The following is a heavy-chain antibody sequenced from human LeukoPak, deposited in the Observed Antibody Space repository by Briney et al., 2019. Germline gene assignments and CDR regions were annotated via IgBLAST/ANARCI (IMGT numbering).Heavy chain of an antibody. J-gene: IGHJ6*03. CDR1: GFTFSSYG. D-gene: IGHD6-6*01. V-gene: IGHV3-33*06. Sequence: PGGPLRLSCAASGFTFSSYGMHWVRQAPGKGLEWVALIWYDGSNKYYADSVKGRFTISRDNPKNTLHLQMNSLRAEDTAVYYCAKAGYSSSSFDFYYYMDVWGRGTTVTVSS. CDR3: AKAGYSSSSFDFYYYMDV. CDR2: IWYDGSNK.